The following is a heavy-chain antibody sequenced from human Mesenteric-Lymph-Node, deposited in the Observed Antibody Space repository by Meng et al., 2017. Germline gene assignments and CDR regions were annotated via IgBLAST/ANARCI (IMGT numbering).Heavy chain of an antibody. D-gene: IGHD3-10*01. Sequence: QVPREESGPGPVQPSQTLSLTCAVSGDSITSGDYSWTWIRQPPGKGLEWIGYIYHGVNIYYTPSLRSRVTISVDKSRNQFSLKLTSVSAADTAVYYCVRDTRRGGGWFDPWGQGTLVTVSS. V-gene: IGHV4-30-2*01. CDR1: GDSITSGDYS. J-gene: IGHJ5*02. CDR3: VRDTRRGGGWFDP. CDR2: IYHGVNI.